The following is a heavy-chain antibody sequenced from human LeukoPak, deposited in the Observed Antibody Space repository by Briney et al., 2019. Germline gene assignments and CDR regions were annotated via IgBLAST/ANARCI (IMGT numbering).Heavy chain of an antibody. V-gene: IGHV1-18*01. CDR1: GYTFTSCG. J-gene: IGHJ2*01. CDR2: ISAYNGNT. D-gene: IGHD4-17*01. CDR3: ARADYGDYVNWYFDL. Sequence: GASVKVSCKASGYTFTSCGISWVRQAPGQGLEWMGWISAYNGNTNYAQKLQGRVTMTTDTSTSTAYMELRSLRSDDTAVYYCARADYGDYVNWYFDLWGRGTLVTVSS.